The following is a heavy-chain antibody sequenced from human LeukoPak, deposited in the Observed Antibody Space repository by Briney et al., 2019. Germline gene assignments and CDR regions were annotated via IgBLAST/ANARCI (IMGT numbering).Heavy chain of an antibody. CDR2: INPSGGST. D-gene: IGHD3-22*01. V-gene: IGHV1-46*01. Sequence: GASVKVSCKASGYAFTSYYMHWVRQAPGQGIEWMGIINPSGGSTSYAQKFQGGVTMTRDTSTSTVYMELSSLRSEDTAVYYCARAMIVVVIPPPGFDYWGQGTLVTVSS. CDR1: GYAFTSYY. J-gene: IGHJ4*02. CDR3: ARAMIVVVIPPPGFDY.